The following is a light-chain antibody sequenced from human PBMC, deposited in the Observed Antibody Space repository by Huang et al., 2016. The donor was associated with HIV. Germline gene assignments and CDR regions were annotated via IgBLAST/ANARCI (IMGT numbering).Light chain of an antibody. V-gene: IGKV3-11*01. CDR2: DTS. J-gene: IGKJ4*01. CDR1: QSVGNY. CDR3: QQRSSGVT. Sequence: IVLTQSPATLAWYPGERVTLSCRASQSVGNYIAWYQQHPGQSPKLLIYDTSKRATGTPGRFSGSGSGTDFTLTISSLESEDFAVYYCQQRSSGVTFGGGTKVQVK.